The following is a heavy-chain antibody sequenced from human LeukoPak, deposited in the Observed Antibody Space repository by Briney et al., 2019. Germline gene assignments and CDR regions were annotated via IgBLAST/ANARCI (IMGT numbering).Heavy chain of an antibody. CDR1: GFIFSSYE. V-gene: IGHV3-21*01. J-gene: IGHJ3*02. CDR3: AGDYEGNLAFDI. D-gene: IGHD4-23*01. CDR2: ISSSSTYI. Sequence: PGGSLRLSCAASGFIFSSYEMNWVRQAPGKGLEWVSSISSSSTYIYYADSLEGRFTISRDNVRNSLYLQMNSLRAEDTAVYYCAGDYEGNLAFDIWGQGTMVTVSS.